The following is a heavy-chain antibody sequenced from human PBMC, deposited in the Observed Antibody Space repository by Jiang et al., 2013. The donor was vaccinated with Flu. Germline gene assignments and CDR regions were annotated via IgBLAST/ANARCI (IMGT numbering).Heavy chain of an antibody. CDR1: GFTFSNAW. J-gene: IGHJ4*02. V-gene: IGHV3-15*01. D-gene: IGHD2-2*01. CDR3: TTDPAPIYQLLEPRDFDY. Sequence: GLVKPGGSLRLSCAASGFTFSNAWMSWVRRLQGRGWSGLDRIKSKTDGGTTDYAAPVKGRFTISRDDSKNTLYLQMNSLKTEDTAVYYCTTDPAPIYQLLEPRDFDYWGQGTLVTVSS. CDR2: IKSKTDGGTT.